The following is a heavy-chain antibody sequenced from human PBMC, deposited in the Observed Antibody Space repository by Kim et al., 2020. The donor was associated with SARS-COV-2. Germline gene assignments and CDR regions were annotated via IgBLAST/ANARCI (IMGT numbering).Heavy chain of an antibody. CDR3: ARTTVTLSFDY. Sequence: TNSNTSRKSPFTIPVDTSKTQFSLKLSSVTAADTAVYYCARTTVTLSFDYWGQGTLVTVSS. V-gene: IGHV4-59*01. CDR2: T. J-gene: IGHJ4*02. D-gene: IGHD4-17*01.